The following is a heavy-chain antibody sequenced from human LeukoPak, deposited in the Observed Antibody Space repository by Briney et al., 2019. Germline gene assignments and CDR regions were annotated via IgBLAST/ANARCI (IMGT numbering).Heavy chain of an antibody. CDR2: ISPRGDRT. Sequence: GGSLRLSCAASGFTFSNFAMGWVRQAPGEGLVWLSTISPRGDRTYDADSVRGRFIISRDNSKNTFYLQLNSLRAEDTAVYYCAKVFCSSPRCFVPFDYWGKGTLVSVSS. V-gene: IGHV3-23*01. J-gene: IGHJ4*02. CDR3: AKVFCSSPRCFVPFDY. D-gene: IGHD2-2*01. CDR1: GFTFSNFA.